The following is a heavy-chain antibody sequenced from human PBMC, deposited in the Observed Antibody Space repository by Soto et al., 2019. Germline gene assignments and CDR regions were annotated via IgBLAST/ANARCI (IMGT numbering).Heavy chain of an antibody. J-gene: IGHJ4*02. Sequence: QVQLVQSGAEVKKPGASVKVSCKTSGYTFTAYYIHWVRQAPGQGLEWMGCINPDSGGTKYAQKFQGRVTMTRDTSITTAYMDLSSLRSDDTAFYDCARALSFGSGTFDYCGQGTLVTVSS. V-gene: IGHV1-2*02. CDR3: ARALSFGSGTFDY. CDR2: INPDSGGT. CDR1: GYTFTAYY. D-gene: IGHD1-26*01.